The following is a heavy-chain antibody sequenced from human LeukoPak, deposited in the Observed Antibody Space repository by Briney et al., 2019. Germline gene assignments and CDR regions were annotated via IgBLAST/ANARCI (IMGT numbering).Heavy chain of an antibody. Sequence: SETLSLTCSVSGGSISSYYWSWIRQPAGKGLEWIAQIHTSGSTNFNPSLKSRVTISIDTPKNQFSLLITSVTAADTAIYYCAGRGLNTCWTFDNWGHGTLVTVSS. J-gene: IGHJ4*01. CDR2: IHTSGST. CDR3: AGRGLNTCWTFDN. CDR1: GGSISSYY. D-gene: IGHD3-10*01. V-gene: IGHV4-4*07.